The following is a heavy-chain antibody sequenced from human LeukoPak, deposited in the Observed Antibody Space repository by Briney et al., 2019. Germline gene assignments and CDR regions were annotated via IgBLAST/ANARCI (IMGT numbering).Heavy chain of an antibody. D-gene: IGHD3-9*01. Sequence: SETLSLTCTVSGGSISSSSYYWGWIRQPPGKGLEWIGTIYYSGSTYYNPSLRSRVTISVDTSKNQFSLKLSSVTAADTAVYYCARTYYDILTGYYSGGGPFDYWGQGTLVTASS. CDR3: ARTYYDILTGYYSGGGPFDY. CDR2: IYYSGST. J-gene: IGHJ4*02. CDR1: GGSISSSSYY. V-gene: IGHV4-39*07.